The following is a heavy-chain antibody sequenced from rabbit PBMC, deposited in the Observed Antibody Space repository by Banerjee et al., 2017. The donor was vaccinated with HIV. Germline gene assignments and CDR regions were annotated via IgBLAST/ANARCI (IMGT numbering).Heavy chain of an antibody. CDR3: ARDLAGVIGWNFNL. D-gene: IGHD4-1*01. CDR2: IDTGSSGRT. CDR1: GFSFSSSYD. J-gene: IGHJ4*01. V-gene: IGHV1S45*01. Sequence: QEQLEESGGDLVKPEGSLTLTCTASGFSFSSSYDMCWVRQAPGKGLEWIACIDTGSSGRTYYASWAKGRFTISKTSSTTVTLQMTSLTAADTATYFCARDLAGVIGWNFNLWGPGTLVTVS.